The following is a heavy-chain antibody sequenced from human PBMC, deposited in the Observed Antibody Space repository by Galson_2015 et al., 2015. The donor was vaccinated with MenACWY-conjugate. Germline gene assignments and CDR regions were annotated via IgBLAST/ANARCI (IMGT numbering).Heavy chain of an antibody. CDR2: NSAYNGNT. CDR1: GYTFNTHG. Sequence: SVKVSCKASGYTFNTHGISWVRQAPGQGLEWMGWNSAYNGNTNYAQKIQGRLTMTTDTSTSTAYMELRSLKSDDTAVYYCARDGGGSAGYGLDVWGQGTMVTVSS. CDR3: ARDGGGSAGYGLDV. V-gene: IGHV1-18*01. D-gene: IGHD5-12*01. J-gene: IGHJ3*01.